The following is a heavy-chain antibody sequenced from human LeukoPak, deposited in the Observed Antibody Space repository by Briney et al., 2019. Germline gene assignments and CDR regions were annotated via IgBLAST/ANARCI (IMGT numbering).Heavy chain of an antibody. J-gene: IGHJ3*02. Sequence: ASVTVSSKPSGYSFTVYYIHWVRPAPGQGLAWMGGIYPNRCDTNYAQNFQATVTMTRDTSISTAYMELSSLKSDDTAVHYCARDRNSGSYLDIWGQGTMLTVSS. CDR3: ARDRNSGSYLDI. CDR2: IYPNRCDT. V-gene: IGHV1-2*02. CDR1: GYSFTVYY. D-gene: IGHD6-6*01.